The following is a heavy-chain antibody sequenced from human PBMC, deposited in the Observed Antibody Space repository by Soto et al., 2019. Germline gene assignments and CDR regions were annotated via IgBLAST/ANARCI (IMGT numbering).Heavy chain of an antibody. CDR1: GGSISSYY. V-gene: IGHV4-4*07. CDR3: AREGSYSAYNFAHGIQLWSFDF. J-gene: IGHJ4*02. CDR2: IFSSGST. Sequence: SETLSLTCPVSGGSISSYYWSWVRQPAGKGLEWIGRIFSSGSTSFNPSLESRVAMSVDTSKNHCSLNLSSVTGEDMAVYYCAREGSYSAYNFAHGIQLWSFDFWGQGALVTVSS. D-gene: IGHD5-12*01.